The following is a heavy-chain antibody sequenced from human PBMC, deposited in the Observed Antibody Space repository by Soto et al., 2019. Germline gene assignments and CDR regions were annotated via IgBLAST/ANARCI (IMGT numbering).Heavy chain of an antibody. CDR1: GFTFSSYS. CDR2: ITRNSDI. D-gene: IGHD2-21*02. J-gene: IGHJ6*02. Sequence: PXGSLRLSGAASGFTFSSYSIHWVRQAPGKGLEWVSAITRNSDIYYADSVKGRFTISRDNAQNSVSLQMNSLRAEDTAVYYCAREETAWPLAYGLDVWGQGTTVTVSS. V-gene: IGHV3-21*01. CDR3: AREETAWPLAYGLDV.